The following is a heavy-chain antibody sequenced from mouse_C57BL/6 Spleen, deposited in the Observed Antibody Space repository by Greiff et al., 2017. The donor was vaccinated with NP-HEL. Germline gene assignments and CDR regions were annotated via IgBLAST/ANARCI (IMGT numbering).Heavy chain of an antibody. CDR1: GFTFSSYA. Sequence: EVKLMESGGGLVKPGGSLKLSCAASGFTFSSYAMSWVRQTPEKRLEWVATISDGGSYTYYPDNVKGRFTISRDNAKNNLYLQMSHLKSEDTAMYYCATLNYFDYWGQGTTLTVSS. CDR2: ISDGGSYT. CDR3: ATLNYFDY. J-gene: IGHJ2*01. V-gene: IGHV5-4*03.